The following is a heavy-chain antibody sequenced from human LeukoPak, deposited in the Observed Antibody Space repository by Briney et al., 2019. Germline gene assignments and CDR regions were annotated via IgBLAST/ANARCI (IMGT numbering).Heavy chain of an antibody. V-gene: IGHV4-61*08. CDR2: IYYSGST. J-gene: IGHJ4*02. Sequence: SETLSLTCTVSGGSISSGGYYWTWIRQHPGKGLEWIGYIYYSGSTNYNPSLKSRVTISVDTSKNQFSLKLSSVTAADTAVYYCARAGGSSWYNPFDYWGQGTLVTVSS. D-gene: IGHD6-13*01. CDR1: GGSISSGGYY. CDR3: ARAGGSSWYNPFDY.